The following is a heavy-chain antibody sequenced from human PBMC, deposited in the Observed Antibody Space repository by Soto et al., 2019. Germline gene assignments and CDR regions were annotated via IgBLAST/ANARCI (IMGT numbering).Heavy chain of an antibody. CDR2: IYYTGNT. Sequence: QLQLQESGPGLVKPSQTLSLTCNVSGGSINTGSYYWSWLPQHPGQGLEYIGYIYYTGNTYYNPSLKSRLSISLDTSKNQFSLRLSSVTAADTALYFCAGAGGSRYGLSWGLGTLVTVSS. CDR3: AGAGGSRYGLS. J-gene: IGHJ5*02. CDR1: GGSINTGSYY. D-gene: IGHD5-18*01. V-gene: IGHV4-31*03.